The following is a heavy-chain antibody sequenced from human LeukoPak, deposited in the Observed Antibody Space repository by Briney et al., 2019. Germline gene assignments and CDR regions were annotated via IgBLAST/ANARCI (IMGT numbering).Heavy chain of an antibody. D-gene: IGHD3-10*01. CDR1: GYTFSGHY. CDR2: INPNGGDT. CDR3: AREYYYASGNYYNRIDY. J-gene: IGHJ4*02. V-gene: IGHV1-2*02. Sequence: ASVKVSCKASGYTFSGHYMHWVRQAPGQGLEWMGWINPNGGDTNYAQKFQGRVTMTRDTSISTAYMALSRLKYDDTAVYYCAREYYYASGNYYNRIDYWGQGTLVTVSS.